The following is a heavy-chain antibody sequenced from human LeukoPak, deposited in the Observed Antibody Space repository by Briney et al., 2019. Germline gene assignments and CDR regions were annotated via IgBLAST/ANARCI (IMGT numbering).Heavy chain of an antibody. Sequence: PWGTLRHSRPSSGFTHSGSALHWLRPASGKGLEGVGRIRSTAKGYATLYGASVKGRFTISRDDSKNTAYLRMDSLKTEDTAVYYCTRRGGVGSDGGDYWGQGTLVTVSS. CDR1: GFTHSGSA. CDR2: IRSTAKGYAT. CDR3: TRRGGVGSDGGDY. J-gene: IGHJ4*02. D-gene: IGHD1-26*01. V-gene: IGHV3-73*01.